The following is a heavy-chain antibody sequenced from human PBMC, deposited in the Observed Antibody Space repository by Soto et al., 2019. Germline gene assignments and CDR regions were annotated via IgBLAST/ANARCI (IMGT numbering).Heavy chain of an antibody. D-gene: IGHD5-12*01. J-gene: IGHJ4*02. Sequence: QVQLVQSGAEVKQPGASVKVSCKASGYTFSSYYIHWVRQAPGQGLEWLGVINPGGDSADYAQKFKGRVTMTRDTSTSTVYMEVSSLRSEDTAVYYCARVGSSEIVAPTDYFDYWGQGTLVTVSS. CDR1: GYTFSSYY. CDR3: ARVGSSEIVAPTDYFDY. V-gene: IGHV1-46*01. CDR2: INPGGDSA.